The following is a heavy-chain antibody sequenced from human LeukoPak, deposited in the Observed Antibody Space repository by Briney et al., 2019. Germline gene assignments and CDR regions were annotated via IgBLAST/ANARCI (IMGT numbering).Heavy chain of an antibody. D-gene: IGHD3-10*01. CDR3: ARDALYGSGTQYYFDY. CDR2: IYSGGST. CDR1: GFTVSSNY. J-gene: IGHJ4*02. Sequence: GGSLRLSCAASGFTVSSNYMSWVRQAPGKGLEWVSVIYSGGSTYYADSVKGRFTISRDNSKNTLYPQMNSLRAEDTAVYYCARDALYGSGTQYYFDYWGQGTLVTVSS. V-gene: IGHV3-66*01.